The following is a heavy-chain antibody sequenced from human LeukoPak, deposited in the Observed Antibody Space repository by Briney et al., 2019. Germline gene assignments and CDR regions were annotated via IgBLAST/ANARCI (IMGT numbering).Heavy chain of an antibody. CDR2: INPNSGGT. CDR1: ADTFTGYY. D-gene: IGHD3-10*01. Sequence: EASVKVSCKASADTFTGYYMHWVRQAPGQGLEWMGWINPNSGGTNYAQKFQGRVTMTRDTSISTAYMELSRLRSDDTAVYYCARDQGPYYYGSGNWFDPWGQGTLVTVSS. V-gene: IGHV1-2*02. CDR3: ARDQGPYYYGSGNWFDP. J-gene: IGHJ5*02.